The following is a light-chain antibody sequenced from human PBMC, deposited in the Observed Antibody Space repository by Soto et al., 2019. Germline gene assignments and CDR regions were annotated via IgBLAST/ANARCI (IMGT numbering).Light chain of an antibody. V-gene: IGKV3-15*01. CDR3: QQYNNWPPYT. Sequence: EIVMTQSPATLSVSPGERATLSCRASQSVSSNLAWYQQKPGQAPRLLIYGASTRATGIPARFSGSRSGTEFTLTISSPQSEDFAVYYGQQYNNWPPYTFGQGTKLEIK. CDR2: GAS. J-gene: IGKJ2*01. CDR1: QSVSSN.